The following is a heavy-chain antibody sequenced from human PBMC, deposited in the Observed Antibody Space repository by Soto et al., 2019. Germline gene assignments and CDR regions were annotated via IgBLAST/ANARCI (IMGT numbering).Heavy chain of an antibody. J-gene: IGHJ5*02. CDR1: GFPFSSYW. Sequence: EVHLVDSGGGLVQPGGSLRLSCVASGFPFSSYWMSWVRQAPGKGLEWVANIKEDGSDKYYVDSVKGRFTISRGNAKNSLYLQMNSLRVEDTAVYYCVGVSLTGSWGQGTLVAVSS. CDR2: IKEDGSDK. D-gene: IGHD3-9*01. CDR3: VGVSLTGS. V-gene: IGHV3-7*01.